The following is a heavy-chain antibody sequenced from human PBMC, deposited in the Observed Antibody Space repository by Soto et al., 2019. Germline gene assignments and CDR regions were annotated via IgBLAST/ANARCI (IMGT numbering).Heavy chain of an antibody. Sequence: QITLKESGPTVVKPTETLTLTCTFSGFSLTTSGVGVGWVRQSPGKAPEWLALIYWDDDKRYSTSLNSRLIITKDTSKNQVDQTMANVDPADTATYYCAHRVLRTVFGLVTTTAIYFDFWGPGTPVVVSS. CDR2: IYWDDDK. CDR1: GFSLTTSGVG. CDR3: AHRVLRTVFGLVTTTAIYFDF. D-gene: IGHD3-3*01. J-gene: IGHJ4*02. V-gene: IGHV2-5*02.